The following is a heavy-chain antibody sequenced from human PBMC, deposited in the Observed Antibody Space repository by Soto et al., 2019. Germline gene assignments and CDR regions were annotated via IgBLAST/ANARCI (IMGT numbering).Heavy chain of an antibody. D-gene: IGHD6-6*01. Sequence: ASVKVSCKASGYTFTGYYMHWVRQAPGQGLEWMGWINPNSGGTNYAQKFQGWVTMTRDTSISTAYMELSRLRSDDTALYYCARSTRSSIAARTYDAFDIWGQGTMVTVSS. J-gene: IGHJ3*02. CDR3: ARSTRSSIAARTYDAFDI. CDR2: INPNSGGT. CDR1: GYTFTGYY. V-gene: IGHV1-2*04.